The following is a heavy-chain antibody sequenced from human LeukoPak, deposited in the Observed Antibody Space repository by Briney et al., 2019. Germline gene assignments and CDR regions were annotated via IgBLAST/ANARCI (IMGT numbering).Heavy chain of an antibody. V-gene: IGHV4-4*07. D-gene: IGHD4-11*01. J-gene: IGHJ6*02. CDR1: GGSISSYY. CDR3: ARLQTKYYYYYGMDV. Sequence: SETLSLTCTVSGGSISSYYWSWIRQPAGKGLEWIGRIYTSGSTNYNPSLKSRVTISVDTSKNQFSLKLSSVTAADTAVYYCARLQTKYYYYYGMDVWGQGTTVTVSS. CDR2: IYTSGST.